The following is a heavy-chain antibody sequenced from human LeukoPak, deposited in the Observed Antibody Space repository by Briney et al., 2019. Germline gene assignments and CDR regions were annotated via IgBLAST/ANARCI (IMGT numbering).Heavy chain of an antibody. CDR3: AKDGGSSGY. V-gene: IGHV3-33*06. CDR2: IWYDGSNK. Sequence: PGGSLRLSCAASGFTFSSYGVHWVRQAPGKGLEWVAVIWYDGSNKHYADSVKGRFTISRDNSKNTLYLQMNSLRAEDTAVYYCAKDGGSSGYWGQGTLVTVSS. CDR1: GFTFSSYG. J-gene: IGHJ4*02. D-gene: IGHD1-26*01.